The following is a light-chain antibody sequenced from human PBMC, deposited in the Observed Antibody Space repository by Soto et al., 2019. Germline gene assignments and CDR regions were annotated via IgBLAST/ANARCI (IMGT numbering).Light chain of an antibody. CDR1: QSISTW. CDR3: PQYNTYPLT. V-gene: IGKV1-5*03. Sequence: DIQMTQSPSTLSASVGDRVTITCRASQSISTWLAWYQQKPAKAPKLLIYKASSLEGGVPSRFGGSGSGTLFNITISSLHPDDFATYYCPQYNTYPLTFGGGTTVDIK. CDR2: KAS. J-gene: IGKJ4*01.